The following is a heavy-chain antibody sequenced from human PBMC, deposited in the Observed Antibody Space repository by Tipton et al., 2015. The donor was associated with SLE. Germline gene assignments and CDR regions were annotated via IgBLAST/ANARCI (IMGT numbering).Heavy chain of an antibody. CDR1: GDSLRGSTYY. D-gene: IGHD3-3*01. CDR2: VYSSGST. V-gene: IGHV4-39*07. CDR3: ARGRSYDFWNFHH. J-gene: IGHJ1*01. Sequence: TLSLTCVVSGDSLRGSTYYWSWIRQPPGTGPEWIGSVYSSGSTYYNPFLMSRATLSIDTSSNQFYLKLNSVTAADTAVYYCARGRSYDFWNFHHWGQGTLVTVSS.